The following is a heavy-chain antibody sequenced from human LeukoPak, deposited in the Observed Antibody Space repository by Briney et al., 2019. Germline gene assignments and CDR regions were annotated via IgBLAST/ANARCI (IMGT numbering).Heavy chain of an antibody. CDR3: AELGITMIGGV. J-gene: IGHJ6*04. D-gene: IGHD3-10*02. CDR1: GFTFSTYG. V-gene: IGHV3-48*04. Sequence: GGSLRLSCAASGFTFSTYGMNWVRQAPGKGLEWVSYISSSGSTIYYADSVKGRFTISRDNAKNSLYLQMNSLRAEDTAVYYCAELGITMIGGVWGKGTTVTISS. CDR2: ISSSGSTI.